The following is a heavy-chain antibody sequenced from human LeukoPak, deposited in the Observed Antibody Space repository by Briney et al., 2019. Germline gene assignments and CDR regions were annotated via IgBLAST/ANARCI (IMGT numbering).Heavy chain of an antibody. D-gene: IGHD6-19*01. V-gene: IGHV1-69*01. CDR2: IIPIFGTA. CDR3: AISSGWSRPFDY. Sequence: SVKVSCKASAYTLTNYGISWVRQAPGQGLEWMGGIIPIFGTANYAQKFQGRVTITADESTSTAYMELSSLRSEDTAVYYCAISSGWSRPFDYWGQGTLVTVSS. CDR1: AYTLTNYG. J-gene: IGHJ4*02.